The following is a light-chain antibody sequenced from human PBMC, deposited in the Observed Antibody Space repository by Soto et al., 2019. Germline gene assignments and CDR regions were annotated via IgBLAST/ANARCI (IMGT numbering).Light chain of an antibody. CDR2: GAS. J-gene: IGKJ1*01. Sequence: ESVLTQSPGTLCLSPGERATLSCRASQSVSSSYLAWYQQKPGQAPRLLIYGASSRATGIPERLSGSGSGTDLTITISRMEPEDFEVYYCQQYGSSTWTFGHGTKVDIK. CDR3: QQYGSSTWT. V-gene: IGKV3-20*01. CDR1: QSVSSSY.